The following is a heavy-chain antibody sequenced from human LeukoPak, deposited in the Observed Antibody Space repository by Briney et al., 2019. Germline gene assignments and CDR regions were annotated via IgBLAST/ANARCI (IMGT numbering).Heavy chain of an antibody. CDR1: GYTLTELS. Sequence: ASVKVSCKVSGYTLTELSMHWVRQARGKGLEWMGGFDPEDGETIYAQKFQGRVTMTEDTSTDTAYMELSSLRSEDTAVYYCATSMITFGGVIEYWGQGTLVTVSS. D-gene: IGHD3-16*02. V-gene: IGHV1-24*01. CDR2: FDPEDGET. J-gene: IGHJ4*02. CDR3: ATSMITFGGVIEY.